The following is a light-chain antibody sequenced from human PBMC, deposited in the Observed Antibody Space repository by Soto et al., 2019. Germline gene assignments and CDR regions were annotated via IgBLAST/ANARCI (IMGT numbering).Light chain of an antibody. Sequence: EIVMTQSPATLSVSPGERATLSCRASQSVSSNLAWYQQKPGQAPRLLIYGASTRATGIPARFSGSGSGTEFTLTISGLRSEDFAVYYCQQRSNWPLTFGGGTKVEIK. CDR2: GAS. J-gene: IGKJ4*01. CDR1: QSVSSN. CDR3: QQRSNWPLT. V-gene: IGKV3-15*01.